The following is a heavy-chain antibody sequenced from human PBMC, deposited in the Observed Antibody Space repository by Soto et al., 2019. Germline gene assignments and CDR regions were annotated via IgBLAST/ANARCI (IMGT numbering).Heavy chain of an antibody. Sequence: AGGSLRLSCAGSGFTFGDSYMSWVRQAPGKGLEYVSGVRGNGDPPFYADSVKGRFTISRDNSKNALYLQMSGLSADDTAVYYCVKSRGGNNFDFFDWGQGALVTVSS. CDR3: VKSRGGNNFDFFD. J-gene: IGHJ4*02. D-gene: IGHD5-12*01. CDR1: GFTFGDSY. CDR2: VRGNGDPP. V-gene: IGHV3-64D*06.